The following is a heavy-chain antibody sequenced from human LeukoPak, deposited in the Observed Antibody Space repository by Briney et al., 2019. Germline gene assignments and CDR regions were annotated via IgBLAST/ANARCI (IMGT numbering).Heavy chain of an antibody. CDR2: ICIAGTT. CDR3: ARGGGTAGYYYQMDV. V-gene: IGHV3-66*01. CDR1: GFTVSNNY. J-gene: IGHJ6*02. Sequence: GGSLRLSCAASGFTVSNNYMSWVRQAPGKGLEWVSIICIAGTTYHADSVRGRLVISRDNSKNTVYLQMNSLRADDTAVYYCARGGGTAGYYYQMDVWGQGTTVTVSS. D-gene: IGHD3-16*01.